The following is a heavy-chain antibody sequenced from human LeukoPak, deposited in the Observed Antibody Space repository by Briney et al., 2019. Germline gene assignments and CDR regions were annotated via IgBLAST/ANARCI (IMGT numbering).Heavy chain of an antibody. V-gene: IGHV3-7*03. J-gene: IGHJ4*02. CDR3: ASSYCSSTSCSGY. Sequence: GGSLRLSCAASGFTFSSYWMSWVRQAPGKGLEWVANIKQDGSEKYYVDSVKGRFTISRDNAKNSLYLQMNSLRAEDTAVYYCASSYCSSTSCSGYWGQGTLVTVSS. CDR1: GFTFSSYW. D-gene: IGHD2-2*01. CDR2: IKQDGSEK.